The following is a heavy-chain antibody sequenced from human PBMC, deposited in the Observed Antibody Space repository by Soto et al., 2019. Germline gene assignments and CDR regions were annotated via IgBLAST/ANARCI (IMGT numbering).Heavy chain of an antibody. CDR1: GFSLNTGGLG. V-gene: IGHV2-5*02. Sequence: QITLKESGPTLVKPTQTLTLTCTFSGFSLNTGGLGVGWIRQPPGKALEWLALIYWDYDKRYNPSLKSRLTTPRDTSKTQLVLTMPHMDPADAGTYSCVHRRCGGACLQSYSPPFSYGLDVWGPGTTVTVSS. CDR2: IYWDYDK. D-gene: IGHD2-21*02. CDR3: VHRRCGGACLQSYSPPFSYGLDV. J-gene: IGHJ6*02.